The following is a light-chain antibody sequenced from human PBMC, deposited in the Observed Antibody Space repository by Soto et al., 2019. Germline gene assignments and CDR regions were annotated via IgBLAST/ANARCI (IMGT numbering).Light chain of an antibody. CDR3: QQYYITPRT. CDR2: WAS. V-gene: IGKV4-1*01. J-gene: IGKJ2*01. CDR1: QSVLNTPNNKNF. Sequence: DIVMAQSPDSLAVSLGERATIKCRSSQSVLNTPNNKNFLAWYQQKPGQPPKLLIHWASTRESGVPDRFSGSGSGTDFTLTISSLQAEDVAVYYCQQYYITPRTFGQGTKLEL.